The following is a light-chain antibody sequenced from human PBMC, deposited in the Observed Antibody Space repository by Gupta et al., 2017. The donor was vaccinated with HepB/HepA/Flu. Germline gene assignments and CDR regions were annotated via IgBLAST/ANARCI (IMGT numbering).Light chain of an antibody. CDR1: SLRSYY. J-gene: IGLJ2*01. CDR3: NSRDSSGNFVV. V-gene: IGLV3-19*01. Sequence: SSELTQDPAVSVALGQSFRITCQGDSLRSYYASWYQQKPGKAPVLVIYGKTNRPSGIPDRFSGSSSGNTASLTITGAQAEDEADYYCNSRDSSGNFVVFGGGTKLTVL. CDR2: GKT.